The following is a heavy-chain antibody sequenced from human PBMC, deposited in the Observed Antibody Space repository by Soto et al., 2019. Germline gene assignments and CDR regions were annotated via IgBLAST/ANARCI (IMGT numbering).Heavy chain of an antibody. CDR1: GYTFTSYG. J-gene: IGHJ1*01. V-gene: IGHV1-18*01. Sequence: QVQLVQSGAEVKKPGASVKVSCKASGYTFTSYGISWVRQAPGQGLEWMGWISAYNGNTNYAQKLQGRVTITTDTTTSTAYKELRSPRSDDTAVYYCAEGYDSRHEYFQHWVQGTLVTVSS. D-gene: IGHD3-22*01. CDR3: AEGYDSRHEYFQH. CDR2: ISAYNGNT.